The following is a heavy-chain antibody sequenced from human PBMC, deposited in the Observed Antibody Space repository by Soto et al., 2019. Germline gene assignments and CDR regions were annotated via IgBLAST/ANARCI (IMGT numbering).Heavy chain of an antibody. V-gene: IGHV1-2*04. CDR2: INPNSGGT. CDR1: GYTFTGYY. J-gene: IGHJ6*03. CDR3: AREQLEGPPYYYYMDV. Sequence: ASVKVSCKASGYTFTGYYMHWVRQAPGQGLEWMGWINPNSGGTNYAQKFQGWVTMTRDASISTAYMELSRLRSDDTAVYYCAREQLEGPPYYYYMDVWGKGTTVTVSS. D-gene: IGHD5-18*01.